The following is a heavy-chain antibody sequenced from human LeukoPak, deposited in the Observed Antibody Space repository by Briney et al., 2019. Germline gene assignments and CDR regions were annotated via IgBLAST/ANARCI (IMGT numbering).Heavy chain of an antibody. CDR2: IYPGDSDT. CDR3: ARRTVTTSGYAFDI. Sequence: GESLKFSCERSGYSFITYWIGWVRQMPGKGLEWMGIIYPGDSDTRYSPSFKGQATISANKSISNAYLQWSSLKASDTAMYYCARRTVTTSGYAFDIWGQGTMVSVSS. D-gene: IGHD4-17*01. CDR1: GYSFITYW. J-gene: IGHJ3*02. V-gene: IGHV5-51*01.